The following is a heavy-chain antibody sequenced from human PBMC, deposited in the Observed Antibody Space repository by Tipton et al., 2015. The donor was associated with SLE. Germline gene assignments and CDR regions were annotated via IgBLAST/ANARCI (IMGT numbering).Heavy chain of an antibody. CDR3: ASDYGGNIDAFDI. CDR1: GGSISSYY. Sequence: TLSLTCTVSGGSISSYYWSWIRQPPGKGLEWIGYIYTNGSTNYNPSLKSRVTMSVDTSKDQFSLKLSSVTAADTAVYYCASDYGGNIDAFDIWGQGTMVTVSS. D-gene: IGHD4-23*01. V-gene: IGHV4-4*08. CDR2: IYTNGST. J-gene: IGHJ3*02.